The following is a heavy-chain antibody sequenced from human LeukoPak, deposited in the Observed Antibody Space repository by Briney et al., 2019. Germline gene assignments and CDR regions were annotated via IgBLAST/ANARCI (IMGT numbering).Heavy chain of an antibody. CDR1: GYTFTGYY. V-gene: IGHV1-2*02. Sequence: ASVKVSCKASGYTFTGYYMHWVRQAPGQGLEWMGWINPNSGGTNYAQKFQGRVTMTRDTSISTAYMELSRLRSDDTAVYYCAGDYHYDFWSGLYYYYMDVWGKGTTVTVSS. CDR2: INPNSGGT. D-gene: IGHD3-3*01. J-gene: IGHJ6*03. CDR3: AGDYHYDFWSGLYYYYMDV.